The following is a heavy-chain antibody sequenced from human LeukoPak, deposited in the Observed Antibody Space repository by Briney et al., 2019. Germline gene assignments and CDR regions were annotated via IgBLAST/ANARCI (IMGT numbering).Heavy chain of an antibody. CDR1: GFTFSRSA. CDR3: AKVNNIAAAGTFDY. V-gene: IGHV3-23*01. D-gene: IGHD6-13*01. CDR2: ISGSGGT. Sequence: PGGSLRLSCAASGFTFSRSAMSWVSQAPGKGLEWVSAISGSGGTYYADSVKGRFTISRDNSKNTLYLQMNSLRAEDTAVYYCAKVNNIAAAGTFDYWGQGSLVTVSS. J-gene: IGHJ4*02.